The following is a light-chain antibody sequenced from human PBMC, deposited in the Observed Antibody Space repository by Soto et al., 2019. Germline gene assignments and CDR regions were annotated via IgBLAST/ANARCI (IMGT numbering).Light chain of an antibody. J-gene: IGLJ1*01. CDR3: CSYAGSYTYV. Sequence: QSVLTQPPSVSGAPGQRVTISCAGSSSNIGAGYDVHWYQQFPGTAPRLLIYANGNRPSGVPDRFSGSKSGASASLAITGLQAEDEADYYCCSYAGSYTYVFGTETKLTVL. V-gene: IGLV1-40*01. CDR1: SSNIGAGYD. CDR2: ANG.